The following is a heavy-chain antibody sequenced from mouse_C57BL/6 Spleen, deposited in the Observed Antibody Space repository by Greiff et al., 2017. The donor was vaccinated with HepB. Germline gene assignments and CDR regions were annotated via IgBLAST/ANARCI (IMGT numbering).Heavy chain of an antibody. Sequence: VKLVESGAELVRPGTSVKMSCKASGYTFTNYWIGWAKQRPGHGLEWIGDIYPGGGYTNYNEKFKGKATLTADKSSSTAYMQFSSLTSEDSAIYYCARGYYGSSPYFDVWGTGTTVTVSS. CDR3: ARGYYGSSPYFDV. V-gene: IGHV1-63*01. CDR1: GYTFTNYW. CDR2: IYPGGGYT. J-gene: IGHJ1*03. D-gene: IGHD1-1*01.